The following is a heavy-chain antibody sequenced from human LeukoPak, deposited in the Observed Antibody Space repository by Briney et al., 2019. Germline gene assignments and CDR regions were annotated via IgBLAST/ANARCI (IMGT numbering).Heavy chain of an antibody. CDR1: GFTFSSYA. V-gene: IGHV3-30*04. CDR3: ARDSHYYDSSGYTYNWFDP. J-gene: IGHJ5*02. D-gene: IGHD3-22*01. Sequence: GGSLRLSCAASGFTFSSYAMHWVRQAPGKGLEWVAVISYDGSNKYYADSVKGRFTISRDNSKNTLCLQMNSLRAEDTAVYYCARDSHYYDSSGYTYNWFDPWGQGTLVTVSS. CDR2: ISYDGSNK.